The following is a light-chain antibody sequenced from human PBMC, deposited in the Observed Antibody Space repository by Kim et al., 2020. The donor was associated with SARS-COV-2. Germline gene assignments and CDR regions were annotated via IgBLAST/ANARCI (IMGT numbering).Light chain of an antibody. V-gene: IGLV10-54*01. Sequence: RRPATLTCTGNGNEVVNRGAAWRQQHQGPPPKLLSYRNNNRPSGISERFSASRSGNTASLTIIGLRPEDEADYFCSTWDSSLSAVVFGGGTKLTVL. CDR3: STWDSSLSAVV. CDR1: GNEVVNRG. CDR2: RNN. J-gene: IGLJ2*01.